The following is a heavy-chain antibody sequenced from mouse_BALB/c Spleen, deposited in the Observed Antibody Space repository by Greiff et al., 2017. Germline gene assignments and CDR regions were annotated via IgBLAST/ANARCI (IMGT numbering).Heavy chain of an antibody. CDR3: ARWLGYYFDY. CDR1: GFTFSSYA. V-gene: IGHV5-6-5*01. J-gene: IGHJ2*01. CDR2: ISSGGST. D-gene: IGHD2-2*01. Sequence: EGKLMESGGGLVKPGGSLKLSCAASGFTFSSYAMSWVRQTPEKRLEWVASISSGGSTYYPDSVKGRFTISRDNARNILYLQMSSLRSEDTAMYYCARWLGYYFDYWGQGTTLTVSS.